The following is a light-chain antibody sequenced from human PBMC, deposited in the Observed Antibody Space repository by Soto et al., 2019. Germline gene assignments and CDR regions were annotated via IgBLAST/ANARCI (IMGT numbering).Light chain of an antibody. V-gene: IGKV3-20*01. CDR2: GAS. J-gene: IGKJ1*01. CDR3: HQYGSSPAT. CDR1: QSVRTNF. Sequence: EIVLTQSPGTLSLSPGERSALSSRASQSVRTNFLALYQQKPGQAPRRLIYGASNRATGIPDRFSGSGSETDFTLTISRLEPEDFAVYYFHQYGSSPATFGQGNKVDIK.